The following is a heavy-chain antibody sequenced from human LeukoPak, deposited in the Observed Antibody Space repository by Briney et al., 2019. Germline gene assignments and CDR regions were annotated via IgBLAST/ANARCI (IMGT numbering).Heavy chain of an antibody. CDR3: AKDGTVGGYYFDY. Sequence: GGFLRLSCVVSGFTFSTHAMTWVHQAPGKGLERVSDISGPGGTTYYAASVKGRFTISRDNSKNTLFLQRNSLRAEDTAVYYCAKDGTVGGYYFDYWGQGTLVTVSS. D-gene: IGHD4-23*01. CDR1: GFTFSTHA. J-gene: IGHJ4*02. CDR2: ISGPGGTT. V-gene: IGHV3-23*01.